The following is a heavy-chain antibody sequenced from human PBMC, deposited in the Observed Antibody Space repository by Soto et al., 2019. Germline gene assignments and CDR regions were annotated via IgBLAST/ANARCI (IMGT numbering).Heavy chain of an antibody. CDR2: TYYRSKWYN. Sequence: SQTLXLTCAISGDSVSSDSAACTSIRQSPSRGLEWLGRTYYRSKWYNDYAVSVKSRITIKPDTSKNQFSLQLNSVTPEDTAVYYCARKGIEAVEICGQGTMGTVSS. CDR3: ARKGIEAVEI. V-gene: IGHV6-1*01. J-gene: IGHJ3*02. D-gene: IGHD6-13*01. CDR1: GDSVSSDSAA.